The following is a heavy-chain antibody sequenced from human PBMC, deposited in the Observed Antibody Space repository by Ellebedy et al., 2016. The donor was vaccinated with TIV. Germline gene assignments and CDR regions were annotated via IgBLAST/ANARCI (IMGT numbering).Heavy chain of an antibody. J-gene: IGHJ3*02. V-gene: IGHV1-69*13. CDR1: GGTFSSYA. CDR3: ARGVGHRRMVVVPAVPDAFDI. Sequence: ASVKVSCKASGGTFSSYAISWVRQAPGQGLEWMGGIIPIFGTANYAQKFQGRVTITADESTSTAYMELSSLGSEDTAVYYCARGVGHRRMVVVPAVPDAFDIWGQGTMVTVSS. D-gene: IGHD2-2*01. CDR2: IIPIFGTA.